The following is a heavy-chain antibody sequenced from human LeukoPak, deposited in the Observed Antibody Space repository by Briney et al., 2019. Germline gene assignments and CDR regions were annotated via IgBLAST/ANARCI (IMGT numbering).Heavy chain of an antibody. CDR1: GFTFSSYE. J-gene: IGHJ4*02. CDR2: ISSSGSTI. Sequence: GGSLRLSCAASGFTFSSYEMNWVRQAPGKGLEWVSYISSSGSTIYYADSVKGRFTISRDNAKNSLYLQMNSLRAEDTAVYYCARGSYPPGLWFGNFDYWGQGTLVTVSS. V-gene: IGHV3-48*03. CDR3: ARGSYPPGLWFGNFDY. D-gene: IGHD3-10*01.